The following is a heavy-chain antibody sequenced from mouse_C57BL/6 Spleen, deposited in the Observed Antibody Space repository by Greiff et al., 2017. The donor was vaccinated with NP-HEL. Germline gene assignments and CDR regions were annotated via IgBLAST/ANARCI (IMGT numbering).Heavy chain of an antibody. J-gene: IGHJ2*01. CDR1: GFNIKDYY. V-gene: IGHV14-2*01. CDR3: ARDWDENY. CDR2: IDPEDGET. Sequence: EVQLQESGAELVKPGASVKLSCTASGFNIKDYYMHWVKQRTEQGLEWIGRIDPEDGETNYAQKFQGKATITADTSSNTAYLQLSRLTSEDTAVYYCARDWDENYWGQGTTLTVSS. D-gene: IGHD4-1*01.